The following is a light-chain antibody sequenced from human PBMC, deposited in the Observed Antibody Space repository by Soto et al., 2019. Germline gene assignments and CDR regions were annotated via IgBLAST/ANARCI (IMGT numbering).Light chain of an antibody. CDR1: QVIGKY. Sequence: DIQMTQSPSSLSASEQDSVTITCRASQVIGKYLAWYQQKPGKVPKLLIQAASTLQSGAPSRFSGSSSGTDCNLTINNPLPEDVATYYYQRYNAASFTLGRGTKVYIK. J-gene: IGKJ3*01. V-gene: IGKV1-27*01. CDR3: QRYNAASFT. CDR2: AAS.